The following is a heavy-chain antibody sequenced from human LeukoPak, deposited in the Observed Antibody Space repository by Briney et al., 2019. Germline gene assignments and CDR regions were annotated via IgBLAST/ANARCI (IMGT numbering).Heavy chain of an antibody. D-gene: IGHD1-26*01. V-gene: IGHV3-74*01. CDR3: AADSGSYLDAFDI. Sequence: GGSLRLSCAASGFDFSSNWMHWVRHAPGQGLVWVSRIKGDGISTNYADSVKGRFTISRDIAKNTLYLQMNSLRSEDTAVYYCAADSGSYLDAFDIWGQGTMVTVSS. J-gene: IGHJ3*02. CDR2: IKGDGIST. CDR1: GFDFSSNW.